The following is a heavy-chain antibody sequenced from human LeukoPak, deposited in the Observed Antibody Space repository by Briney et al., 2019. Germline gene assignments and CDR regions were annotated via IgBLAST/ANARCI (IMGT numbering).Heavy chain of an antibody. D-gene: IGHD2-2*01. CDR3: ARHRCSSTTCSFDS. V-gene: IGHV3-20*01. J-gene: IGHJ4*02. CDR1: GFTFSSYA. Sequence: GGSLRLSCAASGFTFSSYAMRWVRQAPGKGLEWVSLISWKGDTTAYAESVRGRFTISRDNAKNSLYLHMNSLRPEDTAFYHCARHRCSSTTCSFDSWGQGSLVTVSS. CDR2: ISWKGDTT.